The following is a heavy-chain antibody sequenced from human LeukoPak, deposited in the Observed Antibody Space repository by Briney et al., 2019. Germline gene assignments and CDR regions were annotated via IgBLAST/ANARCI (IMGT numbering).Heavy chain of an antibody. Sequence: SVNVSCKAFAYTFTGYYIHWVRQPPEPGLEWNGSIHANSGDTKYAQKFQGRVMMTGDTSINTGYMALSGLTSDDTAVYYCASYSSATAYYYYYYMDVWGKGTPVIVSS. CDR3: ASYSSATAYYYYYYMDV. CDR2: IHANSGDT. CDR1: AYTFTGYY. J-gene: IGHJ6*03. D-gene: IGHD3-10*01. V-gene: IGHV1-2*02.